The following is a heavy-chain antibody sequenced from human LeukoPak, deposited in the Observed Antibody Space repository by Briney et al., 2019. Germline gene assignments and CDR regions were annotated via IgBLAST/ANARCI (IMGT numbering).Heavy chain of an antibody. D-gene: IGHD3-10*01. Sequence: SETLSLTCAVSGGSFSGYYWSWIRQPPGKGLEWIGEINHSESTNYNPSLKSRITISVDTSKNQFSLKLGSVTAADTAVYYCARAAMVRGVKGFDYWGQGTLVTVSS. V-gene: IGHV4-34*01. CDR2: INHSEST. CDR1: GGSFSGYY. J-gene: IGHJ4*02. CDR3: ARAAMVRGVKGFDY.